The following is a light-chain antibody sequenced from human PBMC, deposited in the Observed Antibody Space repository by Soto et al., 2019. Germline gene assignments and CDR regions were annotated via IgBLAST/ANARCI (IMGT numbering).Light chain of an antibody. J-gene: IGLJ1*01. CDR2: EVS. V-gene: IGLV2-14*03. CDR1: SSDVGAYDY. Sequence: QSALTQPASVSGSPGQLITISCTGTSSDVGAYDYVSWYQQHPDKAPKLMIYEVSNRPSGVSNRFSGSKSVNTATLTISGLQAEDEADYCCSSYTSSSTRVFGTGTKVTVL. CDR3: SSYTSSSTRV.